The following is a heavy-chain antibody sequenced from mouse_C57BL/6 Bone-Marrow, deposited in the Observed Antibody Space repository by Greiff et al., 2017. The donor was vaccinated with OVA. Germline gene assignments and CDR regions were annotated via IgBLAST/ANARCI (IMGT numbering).Heavy chain of an antibody. CDR3: ARDRSWIYDGYPYAMDY. J-gene: IGHJ4*01. Sequence: QVQLQQPGTELVKPGASVKLSCKASGYTFTSYWMHWVKQRPGQGLEWIGNINPSNGGTNYNEKFKSKATLTVDKSSSTAYMQLSSLTSEDSAVYYCARDRSWIYDGYPYAMDYWGQGTSVTVSS. CDR2: INPSNGGT. CDR1: GYTFTSYW. V-gene: IGHV1-53*01. D-gene: IGHD2-3*01.